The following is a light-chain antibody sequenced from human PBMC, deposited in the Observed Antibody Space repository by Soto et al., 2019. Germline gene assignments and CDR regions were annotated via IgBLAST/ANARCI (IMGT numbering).Light chain of an antibody. V-gene: IGKV3-15*01. Sequence: VLTTSPGTLSVSTGESASLSCRASQNINSNLAWYQQKPGLAPRLLIYGASTRATGIPARFSGSGSGTEFTLTISSLQSDDFAVYYCQQYSIWRTFGQGTKVDI. CDR3: QQYSIWRT. CDR1: QNINSN. CDR2: GAS. J-gene: IGKJ1*01.